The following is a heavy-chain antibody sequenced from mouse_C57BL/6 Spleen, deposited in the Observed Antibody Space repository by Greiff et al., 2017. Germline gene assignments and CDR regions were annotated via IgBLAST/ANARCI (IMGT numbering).Heavy chain of an antibody. D-gene: IGHD4-1*01. CDR2: IDPSDSET. CDR3: ASEGTGTVLDY. CDR1: GYTFTSYW. V-gene: IGHV1-52*01. Sequence: QVQLQQPGAELVRPGSSVKLSCKASGYTFTSYWMHWVKQRPIQGLEWIGNIDPSDSETHYNQKFKDKATLTVDKSSSTAYMQLSSLTSEDSAVYYCASEGTGTVLDYWGQGTTLTVSS. J-gene: IGHJ2*01.